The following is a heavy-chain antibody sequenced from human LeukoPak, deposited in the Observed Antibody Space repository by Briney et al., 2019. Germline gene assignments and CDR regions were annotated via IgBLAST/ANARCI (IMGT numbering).Heavy chain of an antibody. CDR2: ITATSSST. CDR1: GFTFSSYG. V-gene: IGHV3-23*01. D-gene: IGHD2-15*01. Sequence: GGSPRLSCAASGFTFSSYGMSWVRQAPGKGLEWVSAITATSSSTHDADSVQGRFTISRDNSKNTLYLQMNGLRAEDTAVYYCAKDRSGGSRRWFDPWGQGTLVTVSS. CDR3: AKDRSGGSRRWFDP. J-gene: IGHJ5*02.